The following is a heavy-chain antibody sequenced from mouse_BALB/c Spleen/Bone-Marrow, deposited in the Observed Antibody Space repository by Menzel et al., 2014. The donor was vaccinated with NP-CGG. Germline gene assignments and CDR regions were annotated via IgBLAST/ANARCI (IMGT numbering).Heavy chain of an antibody. J-gene: IGHJ3*01. CDR1: GYTFTDYW. V-gene: IGHV1-69*01. Sequence: VHLVESGAELVMPGASVKMSCKASGYTFTDYWIHWVKQRPGQGLEWIGAIDTSDDYTTYNQKFKGKATLTVDESSSTAYMQFGSLTSEDSAVYYCARSDYRYDPLAYWGQGTLVTVSA. D-gene: IGHD2-14*01. CDR2: IDTSDDYT. CDR3: ARSDYRYDPLAY.